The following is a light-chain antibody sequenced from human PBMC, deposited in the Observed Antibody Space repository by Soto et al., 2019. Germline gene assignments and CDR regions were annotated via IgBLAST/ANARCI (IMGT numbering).Light chain of an antibody. Sequence: DIVLTQSPCTLSLSPGERATLSCRASQSVSSSYLSWYQHKPGQAPRLFIYGSSSSATGIPDRFSGSGSGTDFTLTISSLVPKDFAVYYCTQYGSSPHTFGKGTKLEI. J-gene: IGKJ2*01. CDR2: GSS. CDR1: QSVSSSY. V-gene: IGKV3-20*01. CDR3: TQYGSSPHT.